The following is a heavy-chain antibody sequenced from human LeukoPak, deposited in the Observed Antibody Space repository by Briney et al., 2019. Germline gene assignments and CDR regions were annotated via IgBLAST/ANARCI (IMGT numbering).Heavy chain of an antibody. V-gene: IGHV3-23*01. Sequence: PGGSLRLSCAASGFTLSNYAMSWVRQAPGKGLEWVSGISGSGGSAFYADSVKGRFTISRDNTKNTLYLQMNSLRAEDTAVYYCAKVGDTAMVTYFDYWGQGTLVTVSS. J-gene: IGHJ4*02. CDR1: GFTLSNYA. D-gene: IGHD5-18*01. CDR3: AKVGDTAMVTYFDY. CDR2: ISGSGGSA.